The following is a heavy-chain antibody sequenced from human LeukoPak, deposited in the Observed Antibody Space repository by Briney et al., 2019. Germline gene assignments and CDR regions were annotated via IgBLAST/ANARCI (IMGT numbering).Heavy chain of an antibody. V-gene: IGHV1-46*01. Sequence: ASVKVSCKASGYTFTSCYMHWVRQAPGQGLEWMGIINPSGGSTSYAQKFQGRVTMTRDTSTSTVYMELSSLRSEDTAVYYCARDRRATIRNQYLGNFDYWGQGTLVTVSS. J-gene: IGHJ4*02. CDR1: GYTFTSCY. CDR3: ARDRRATIRNQYLGNFDY. D-gene: IGHD5-24*01. CDR2: INPSGGST.